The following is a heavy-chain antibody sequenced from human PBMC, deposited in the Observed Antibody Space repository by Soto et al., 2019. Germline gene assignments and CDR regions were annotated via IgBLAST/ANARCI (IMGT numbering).Heavy chain of an antibody. CDR3: ARGKVVGATGN. Sequence: QVQLVQSGAEVKKPGASVKVSCKASGYTFTSYDINWVRQATGQGLEWMGWMNPNSGNTVYAQKFQGRVTMTRYTSIITAYMELSSLRSEETAVSDRARGKVVGATGNWGHGTVVTVSS. CDR1: GYTFTSYD. CDR2: MNPNSGNT. V-gene: IGHV1-8*01. J-gene: IGHJ4*01. D-gene: IGHD6-19*01.